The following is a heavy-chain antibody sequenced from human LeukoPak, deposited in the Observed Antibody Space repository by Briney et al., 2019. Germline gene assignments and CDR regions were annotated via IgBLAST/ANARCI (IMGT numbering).Heavy chain of an antibody. D-gene: IGHD2-15*01. CDR3: ARHGSYSPFDP. CDR2: IYHSGST. J-gene: IGHJ5*02. CDR1: GYSISSAYY. Sequence: PSETLSLTCAVSGYSISSAYYWGWIRQRPGKGLEWIGSIYHSGSTYYNPSLKSRVTISLDTSKNQFSLKLSSVTAADTAVYYCARHGSYSPFDPWGQGTLVIVSS. V-gene: IGHV4-38-2*01.